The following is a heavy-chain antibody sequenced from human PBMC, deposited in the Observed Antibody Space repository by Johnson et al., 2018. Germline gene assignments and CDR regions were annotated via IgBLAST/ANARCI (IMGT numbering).Heavy chain of an antibody. V-gene: IGHV3-33*01. CDR3: ARARMPYGDYLEYFQH. D-gene: IGHD4-17*01. CDR1: EFTFSTYG. Sequence: QVQLVESGGGVVQPGRSXRLSCAASEFTFSTYGMHWVRQAPGKGLEWVAVIWYEGRNKYYADSVKGRFTISRDNAKNTLYLQMNSLRAEDTAVYYCARARMPYGDYLEYFQHWGQGTLVTVSS. CDR2: IWYEGRNK. J-gene: IGHJ1*01.